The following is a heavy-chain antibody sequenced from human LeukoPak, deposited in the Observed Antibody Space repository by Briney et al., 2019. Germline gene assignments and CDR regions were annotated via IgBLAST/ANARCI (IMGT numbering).Heavy chain of an antibody. Sequence: PSETLSLTCTVSGGSISSYYWSWIRQPPGKGLEWIGYIYYSGSTYYNPSLKSRVTISVDTSKNQFSLKLSSVTAADTAVYYCARGTPLRPYSSGWYGPPYNWFDPWGQGTLVTVSS. CDR1: GGSISSYY. CDR2: IYYSGST. J-gene: IGHJ5*02. D-gene: IGHD6-19*01. CDR3: ARGTPLRPYSSGWYGPPYNWFDP. V-gene: IGHV4-59*08.